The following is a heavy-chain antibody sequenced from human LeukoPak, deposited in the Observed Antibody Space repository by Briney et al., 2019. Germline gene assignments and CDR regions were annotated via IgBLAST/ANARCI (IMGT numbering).Heavy chain of an antibody. CDR1: GFTFSSYS. CDR3: ARDNYYDRPYYFDY. J-gene: IGHJ4*02. V-gene: IGHV3-21*01. CDR2: ISSSSSYI. D-gene: IGHD3-22*01. Sequence: GGSLRLSCAASGFTFSSYSVSWVRQAPGKGLEWVSSISSSSSYIYYADSVKGRFTISRDNAKNSLYLQMNSLRAEDTAVYYCARDNYYDRPYYFDYWGQGTLVTVSS.